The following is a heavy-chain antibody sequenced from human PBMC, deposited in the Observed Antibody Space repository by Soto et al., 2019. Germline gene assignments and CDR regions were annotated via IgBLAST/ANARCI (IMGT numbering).Heavy chain of an antibody. CDR3: ARVYTTDTAMARDYYYYGMDV. CDR2: IIPIFGTA. CDR1: GGTFSSYA. J-gene: IGHJ6*02. D-gene: IGHD5-18*01. V-gene: IGHV1-69*06. Sequence: QVQLVQSGAEVKKPGSSVKVSCKASGGTFSSYAISWVRQAPGQGLEWMGGIIPIFGTANYAQKFQGRVTITADKSTSTAYMELSSLRSEDTAVYYCARVYTTDTAMARDYYYYGMDVWGQGTTVTVSS.